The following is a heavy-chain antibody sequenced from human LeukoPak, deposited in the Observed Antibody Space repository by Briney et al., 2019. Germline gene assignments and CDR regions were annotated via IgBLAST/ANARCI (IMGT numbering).Heavy chain of an antibody. V-gene: IGHV1-2*02. J-gene: IGHJ5*02. CDR3: VRDRPHNWFDP. CDR2: IKPNSGDT. CDR1: GYTFTGYY. Sequence: ASVKVSCKASGYTFTGYYIHWVRQAPGQGLEWMGLIKPNSGDTKYAQKFQGRVTMTRDTSITTAYMELSSLRSDDTALYYCVRDRPHNWFDPWGQGTLVTVSS.